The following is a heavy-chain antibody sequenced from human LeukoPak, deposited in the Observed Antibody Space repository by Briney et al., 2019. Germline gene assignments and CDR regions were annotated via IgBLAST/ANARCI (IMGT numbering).Heavy chain of an antibody. D-gene: IGHD5-18*01. CDR1: GGSISSYY. CDR2: IYNSGST. Sequence: SETLSLTCSVSGGSISSYYWSWIRQPPGKGLEWIGYIYNSGSTNYNPSLKSRVTISVDTSKKQLSLKLSSVTAADTAVYYCARVDTAMSAFDPWGQGTLVTVSS. CDR3: ARVDTAMSAFDP. J-gene: IGHJ5*02. V-gene: IGHV4-59*12.